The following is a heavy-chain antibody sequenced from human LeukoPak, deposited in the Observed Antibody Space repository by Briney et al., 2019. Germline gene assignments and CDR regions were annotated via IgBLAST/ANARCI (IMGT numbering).Heavy chain of an antibody. CDR3: ASQTPRRLPIAVADYFDY. CDR1: GFTFSSYT. Sequence: GGSLRLSCAASGFTFSSYTMNWVRQAPGKGLEWVSSFSRSGPYIYYADSVKGRFTISRDNAKNSLYLQMNSLRAEDTAVYYCASQTPRRLPIAVADYFDYWGQGTLVTVSS. V-gene: IGHV3-21*01. D-gene: IGHD6-19*01. CDR2: FSRSGPYI. J-gene: IGHJ4*02.